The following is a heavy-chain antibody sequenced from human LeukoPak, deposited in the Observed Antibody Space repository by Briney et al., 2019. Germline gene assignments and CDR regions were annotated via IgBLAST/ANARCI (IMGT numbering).Heavy chain of an antibody. CDR1: GGSISSGDYY. J-gene: IGHJ4*02. D-gene: IGHD6-6*01. V-gene: IGHV4-30-4*01. CDR2: IYYSGST. CDR3: ARDDKYSSSVYYFDY. Sequence: SETLSLTCTVSGGSISSGDYYWSWIRQPPGKGLEWIGYIYYSGSTYYNPSLKSRVTISVDTSKNQFSLKLSSVTAADTAVYYCARDDKYSSSVYYFDYWAREPWSPSPQ.